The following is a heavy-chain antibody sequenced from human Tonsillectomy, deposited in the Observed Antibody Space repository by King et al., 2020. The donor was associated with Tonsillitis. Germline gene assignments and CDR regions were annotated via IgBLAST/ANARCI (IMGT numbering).Heavy chain of an antibody. CDR3: ARDQSPGDSSGSLNY. CDR1: RFTFSSYG. Sequence: VQLVESGGGVVQPGRSLRLSCAASRFTFSSYGMHWVRQAPGKGLEWVAAISYDGSDKYYADSVKGRFTISRDTSKNSLYLQMHSMRPEDTAVYYCARDQSPGDSSGSLNYWGQGTLVTVSS. CDR2: ISYDGSDK. D-gene: IGHD3-22*01. V-gene: IGHV3-30-3*01. J-gene: IGHJ4*02.